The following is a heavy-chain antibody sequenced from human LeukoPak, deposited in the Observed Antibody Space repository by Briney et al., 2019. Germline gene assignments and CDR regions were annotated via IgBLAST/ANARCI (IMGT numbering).Heavy chain of an antibody. CDR2: INPGGGST. CDR3: ARDYYYDNSGYCDY. Sequence: ASVKVSCKASGYTFTNYYIHWVRQAPGQGLEWMGVINPGGGSTSYAQKFQGRVTMTRDTSTSTVYMELSSLRSEDTAVYYCARDYYYDNSGYCDYWGQGTLDTVSS. CDR1: GYTFTNYY. D-gene: IGHD3-22*01. J-gene: IGHJ4*02. V-gene: IGHV1-46*01.